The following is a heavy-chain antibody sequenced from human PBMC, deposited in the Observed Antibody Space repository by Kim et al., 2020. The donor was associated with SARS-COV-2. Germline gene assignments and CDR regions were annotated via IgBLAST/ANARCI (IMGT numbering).Heavy chain of an antibody. Sequence: SVKVSCKASGGTFSSYAISWVRQAPGQGLEWMGRIIPILGIANYAQKFQGGVTITADKSTSTAYMELSSLRSEDTAVYYCAKTPYDYVWGSYPPRPNYGMDVWGQGTTVTVSS. CDR1: GGTFSSYA. CDR2: IIPILGIA. D-gene: IGHD3-16*02. CDR3: AKTPYDYVWGSYPPRPNYGMDV. V-gene: IGHV1-69*04. J-gene: IGHJ6*02.